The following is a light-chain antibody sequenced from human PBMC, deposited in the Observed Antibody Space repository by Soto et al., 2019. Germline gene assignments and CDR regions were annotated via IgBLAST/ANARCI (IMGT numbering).Light chain of an antibody. Sequence: DIQMTQSPPSLSASVGDRVTITCRASQSISSYLNWYQHKPGKAPKLLIYAASSFQSGVPSRFSGSESGTDFTLTISSLQPEDFATYYCQQTYSAPLTFGGGTKVDIK. CDR2: AAS. V-gene: IGKV1-39*01. J-gene: IGKJ4*01. CDR1: QSISSY. CDR3: QQTYSAPLT.